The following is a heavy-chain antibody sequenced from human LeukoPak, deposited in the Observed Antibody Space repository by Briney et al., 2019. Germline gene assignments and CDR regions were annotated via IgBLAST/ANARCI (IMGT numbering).Heavy chain of an antibody. J-gene: IGHJ3*01. CDR1: GFTFSSHA. V-gene: IGHV3-23*01. CDR3: AKDPVSIGPAFAL. D-gene: IGHD2-21*01. CDR2: ISETGGST. Sequence: GGSLRLSCAASGFTFSSHAMSWVRQAPGKGLEWVSSISETGGSTYYADSVKGRLTISRDNSKNTLYLQLNSLRAEDTALHYYAKDPVSIGPAFALWGPGTMVTVSS.